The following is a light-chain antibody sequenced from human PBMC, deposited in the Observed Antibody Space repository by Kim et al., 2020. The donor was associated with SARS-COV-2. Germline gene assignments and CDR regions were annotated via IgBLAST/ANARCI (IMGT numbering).Light chain of an antibody. Sequence: SYELTQPPSVSVSPGQTASITCSGDKLGDKYAWWYQQRPGQSPVLVIYQDSKRPSGIPERFSGSNSGNTATLTISGTQAMDEADYYCQAWDSSTAVFGGGTQLPVL. CDR2: QDS. CDR3: QAWDSSTAV. V-gene: IGLV3-1*01. CDR1: KLGDKY. J-gene: IGLJ3*02.